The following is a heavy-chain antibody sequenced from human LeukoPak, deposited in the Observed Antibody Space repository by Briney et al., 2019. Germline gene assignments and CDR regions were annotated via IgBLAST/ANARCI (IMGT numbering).Heavy chain of an antibody. V-gene: IGHV1-69*13. CDR3: ARASPYCSSTSCYKPDYYYYYMDV. CDR2: IIPIFGTA. CDR1: GYTFSNSG. J-gene: IGHJ6*03. Sequence: ASVKVSCKASGYTFSNSGIVWVRQAPGQGLEWMGGIIPIFGTANYAQKFQGRVTITADESTSTAYMELSSLRSEDTAVYYCARASPYCSSTSCYKPDYYYYYMDVWGKGTTVTISS. D-gene: IGHD2-2*02.